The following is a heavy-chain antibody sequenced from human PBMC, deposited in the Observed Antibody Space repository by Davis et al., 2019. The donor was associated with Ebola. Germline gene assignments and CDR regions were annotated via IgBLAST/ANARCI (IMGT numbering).Heavy chain of an antibody. CDR1: GFTFSVSA. Sequence: GGSLRLSCAASGFTFSVSAVHWVRQASGKGLEWLGRIRTKTNRYATAYAASVKGRFTISRDDSGNTAFLQMNSLKSEDTAVYYCCRLNYGLDVWGKGTTVIVSS. J-gene: IGHJ6*04. CDR3: CRLNYGLDV. V-gene: IGHV3-73*01. CDR2: IRTKTNRYAT.